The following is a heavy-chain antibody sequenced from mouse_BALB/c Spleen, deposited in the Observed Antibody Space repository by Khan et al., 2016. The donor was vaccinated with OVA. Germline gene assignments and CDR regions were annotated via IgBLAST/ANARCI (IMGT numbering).Heavy chain of an antibody. Sequence: QIQLVQSGPELKKPGETVKISCKASGYTFTNYGMNWVKQAPGKGLKWMGWINTYTGEPTYADDFKGRFAFSLETSASTAYLQINNLKDEDTATYFWERPPYFSYVMDYWGRGTSVTVSS. CDR1: GYTFTNYG. CDR3: ERPPYFSYVMDY. V-gene: IGHV9-3-1*01. D-gene: IGHD2-10*01. CDR2: INTYTGEP. J-gene: IGHJ4*01.